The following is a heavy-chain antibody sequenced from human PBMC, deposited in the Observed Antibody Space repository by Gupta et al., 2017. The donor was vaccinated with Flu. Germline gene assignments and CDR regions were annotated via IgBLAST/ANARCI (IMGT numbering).Heavy chain of an antibody. J-gene: IGHJ4*02. CDR1: GYTCTGHG. CDR3: ARDLYGAPDY. D-gene: IGHD2-8*01. Sequence: GYTCTGHGITWVRQAPGQGLEWMGWISPYTGNRNDAQRGQGRVTMATDTSTSTAYMELKSLSSDDTAVYDCARDLYGAPDYWGQVTLVTVSA. V-gene: IGHV1-18*01. CDR2: ISPYTGNR.